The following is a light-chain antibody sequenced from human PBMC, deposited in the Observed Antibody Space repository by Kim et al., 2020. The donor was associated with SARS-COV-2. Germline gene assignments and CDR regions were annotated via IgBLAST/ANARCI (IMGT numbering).Light chain of an antibody. CDR2: AAS. Sequence: DIQMTQSPSSLAACVGDRVTIACRASQSINTYLNWYQQKPGEAPKLLNYAASTLHSGVPSRFSGSGSGTDFTLAISSLQPGDLAIYYCQQRRPAPLLAFRGGAKV. J-gene: IGKJ4*01. CDR1: QSINTY. CDR3: QQRRPAPLLA. V-gene: IGKV1-39*01.